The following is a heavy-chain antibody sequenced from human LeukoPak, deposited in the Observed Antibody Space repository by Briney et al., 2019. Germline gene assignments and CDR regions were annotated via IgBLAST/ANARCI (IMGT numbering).Heavy chain of an antibody. CDR2: IYYSGST. J-gene: IGHJ6*03. V-gene: IGHV4-39*07. CDR1: GGSISSSRYY. CDR3: ATQGQRNYYYYMDV. Sequence: PSETLSLICNVPGGSISSSRYYYGWIRHPTGKGLEWIGSIYYSGSTYYNPTLKSRVTISVDTSKNQFSLKLSSVTAADTAVYYCATQGQRNYYYYMDVWGKGTTVTVSS.